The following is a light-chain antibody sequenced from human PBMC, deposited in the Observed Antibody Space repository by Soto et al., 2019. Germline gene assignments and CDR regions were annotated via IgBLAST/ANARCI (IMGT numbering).Light chain of an antibody. CDR3: QQYSTYTPRT. Sequence: DIQMTQSPSTLSGSVGDRVTITCRASQTISSWLAWYQQKPGKAPKLLIYKAPTLKSGVPSRFSGSGSGTEFTLTISSLQPDDFANYYCQQYSTYTPRTFGQGTKVDIK. CDR1: QTISSW. V-gene: IGKV1-5*03. CDR2: KAP. J-gene: IGKJ1*01.